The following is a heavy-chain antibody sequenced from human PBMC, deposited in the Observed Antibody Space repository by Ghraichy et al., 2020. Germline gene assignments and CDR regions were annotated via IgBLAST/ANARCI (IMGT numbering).Heavy chain of an antibody. CDR1: GGSISSGTYY. V-gene: IGHV4-61*02. Sequence: SETLSLTCTVSGGSISSGTYYWSWIRLPAGKGLEWIGRIYTSGNTNYNPSLQSRVTISLDTSKNQFSLNLRSVTAADTAVYYCAGLDYSDLGHAFDIWGQGTMVTVSS. D-gene: IGHD4-11*01. CDR2: IYTSGNT. J-gene: IGHJ3*02. CDR3: AGLDYSDLGHAFDI.